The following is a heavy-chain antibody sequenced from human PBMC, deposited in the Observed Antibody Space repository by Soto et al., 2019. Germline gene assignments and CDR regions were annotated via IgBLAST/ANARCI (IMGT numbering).Heavy chain of an antibody. J-gene: IGHJ6*02. Sequence: GASVKVSCKASGGTFSSYAISWVRQAPGQGLEWMGGIIPIFGTANYAQKFQGRVTITADESTSTAYMELSSLRSEDTAVYYCARAPYNCISTSCPYYYYGMDVWGQGTTVTVSS. CDR1: GGTFSSYA. CDR2: IIPIFGTA. V-gene: IGHV1-69*13. CDR3: ARAPYNCISTSCPYYYYGMDV. D-gene: IGHD2-2*01.